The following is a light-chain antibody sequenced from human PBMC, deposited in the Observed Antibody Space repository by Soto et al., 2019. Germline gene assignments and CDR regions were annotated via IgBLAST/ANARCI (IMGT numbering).Light chain of an antibody. CDR1: QTIGSW. CDR2: KAS. J-gene: IGKJ1*01. CDR3: QQYDTYWT. Sequence: TLSASVGDRVTITCRASQTIGSWLAWYQAKPGKAPNLLIYKASTLGSGVPSRFSGSGSGTEFTLTINSLQPDDFGTYYCQQYDTYWTFGQGTKVEIK. V-gene: IGKV1-5*03.